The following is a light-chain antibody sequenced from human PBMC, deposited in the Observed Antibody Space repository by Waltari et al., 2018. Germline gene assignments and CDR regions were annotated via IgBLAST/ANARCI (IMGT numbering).Light chain of an antibody. J-gene: IGKJ3*01. CDR3: QHLNSYPPFS. V-gene: IGKV1-9*01. Sequence: DIQLTQSPSFLSASVGDRVTVTCRASQVITSHLAWYQQKPGKAPKLLIYAASTLKSGVPSRFSGSGSGTEFTLTINSLQPEDFTTYYCQHLNSYPPFSFGPGTKVDIK. CDR2: AAS. CDR1: QVITSH.